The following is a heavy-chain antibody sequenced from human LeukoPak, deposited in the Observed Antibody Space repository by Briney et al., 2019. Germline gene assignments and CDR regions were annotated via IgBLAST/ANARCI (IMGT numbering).Heavy chain of an antibody. CDR2: INAYNGVT. J-gene: IGHJ4*02. D-gene: IGHD6-19*01. Sequence: SSVKVSCKPSGHTFTSYGFTWVRQAPGQGAEWMGWINAYNGVTNYAQRLRGRHNMSTDTYTSTVYMEQRSLRPDDTCVYYCARGGRCSRGCDYWGQGTLVPVSS. V-gene: IGHV1-18*01. CDR3: ARGGRCSRGCDY. CDR1: GHTFTSYG.